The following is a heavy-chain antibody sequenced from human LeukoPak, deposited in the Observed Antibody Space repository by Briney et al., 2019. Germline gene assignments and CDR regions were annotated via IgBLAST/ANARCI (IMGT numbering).Heavy chain of an antibody. D-gene: IGHD6-19*01. CDR2: ISGSGGST. J-gene: IGHJ4*02. Sequence: GGSLRLSCAASGFTFSSYAMSWVRQAPGKGLEWVSGISGSGGSTVYADSVKGRFTISRDNSKNTVYLQMNSLRAEDTAVYYCAKDHLPGIVVADRDYWGQGTLVTVSS. CDR3: AKDHLPGIVVADRDY. CDR1: GFTFSSYA. V-gene: IGHV3-23*01.